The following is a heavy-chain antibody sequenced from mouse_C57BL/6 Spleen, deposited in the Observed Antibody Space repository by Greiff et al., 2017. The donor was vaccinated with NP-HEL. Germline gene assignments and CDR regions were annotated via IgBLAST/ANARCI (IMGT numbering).Heavy chain of an antibody. J-gene: IGHJ2*01. CDR3: ARDYYYGSTNFDY. V-gene: IGHV5-17*01. CDR2: ISSGSSTI. D-gene: IGHD1-1*01. CDR1: GFTFSDYG. Sequence: EVKLVESGGGLVKPGGSLKLSCAASGFTFSDYGMHWVRQAPEKGLEWVAYISSGSSTIYYADKVKGRFTISRDNAKNTLFLQMTSLMSEDTAMYYCARDYYYGSTNFDYWGQGTTLTVSS.